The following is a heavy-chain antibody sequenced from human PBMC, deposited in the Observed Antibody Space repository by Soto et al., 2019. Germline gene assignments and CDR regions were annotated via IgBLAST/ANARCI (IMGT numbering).Heavy chain of an antibody. V-gene: IGHV4-61*01. J-gene: IGHJ4*02. CDR2: IYYSGST. D-gene: IGHD1-26*01. CDR3: AGESGDGLGY. CDR1: GGSVSSGSYY. Sequence: QVQLQESGPGLVKPSETLSLTCTVSGGSVSSGSYYWSWIRQPPGKGLEWIGYIYYSGSTNYNPSLKSRVTISVDTAKNQFSLKLSSVTAADTAVYYCAGESGDGLGYWGQGTLVTVSS.